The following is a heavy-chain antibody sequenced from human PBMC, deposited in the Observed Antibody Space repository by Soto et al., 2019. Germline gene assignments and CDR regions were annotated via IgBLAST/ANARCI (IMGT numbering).Heavy chain of an antibody. CDR3: AGARVVVAATPPDC. CDR2: MNPNSGNT. V-gene: IGHV1-8*01. J-gene: IGHJ4*02. Sequence: ASVKVSCKASGYTFTSYDINWVRQATGQGLEWMGWMNPNSGNTGYAQKFQGRVTMTRNTSISTAYMELSSVTDADTAVYSCAGARVVVAATPPDCWGQGTLVTVCS. CDR1: GYTFTSYD. D-gene: IGHD2-15*01.